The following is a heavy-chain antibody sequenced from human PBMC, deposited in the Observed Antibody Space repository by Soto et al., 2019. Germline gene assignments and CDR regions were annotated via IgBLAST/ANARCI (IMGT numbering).Heavy chain of an antibody. Sequence: GGSLRLSCAASGFTFSSYWMSWVRQAPGKGLEWVANIKQDGSEKYYVDSVKGRFTISRANAKNSLYLQMNSLRAEDTAVYYCARVPQGWGYCSSTSCYADNYYYYYMDVWGKGTTVTVSS. V-gene: IGHV3-7*01. CDR1: GFTFSSYW. J-gene: IGHJ6*03. CDR3: ARVPQGWGYCSSTSCYADNYYYYYMDV. CDR2: IKQDGSEK. D-gene: IGHD2-2*01.